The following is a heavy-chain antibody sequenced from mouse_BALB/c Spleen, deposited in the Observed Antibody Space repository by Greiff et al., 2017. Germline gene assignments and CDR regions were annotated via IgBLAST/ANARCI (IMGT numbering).Heavy chain of an antibody. CDR1: GYTFTSYW. D-gene: IGHD1-1*01. V-gene: IGHV1-5*01. CDR3: TRSGYYGSSPAWFAY. CDR2: IYPGNSDT. J-gene: IGHJ3*01. Sequence: VQLKQSGTVLARPGASVKMSCKASGYTFTSYWMHWVKQRPGQGLEWIGAIYPGNSDTSYNQKFKGKAKLTAVTSTSTAYVELSSLTNEDSAVYYCTRSGYYGSSPAWFAYWGQGTLVTVSA.